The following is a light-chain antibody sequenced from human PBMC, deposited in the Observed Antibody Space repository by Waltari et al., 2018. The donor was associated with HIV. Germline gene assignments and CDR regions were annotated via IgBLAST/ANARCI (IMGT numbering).Light chain of an antibody. CDR2: DVT. CDR1: ATDVGGYNL. J-gene: IGLJ2*01. CDR3: SSYTRSSTVI. V-gene: IGLV2-23*02. Sequence: QSALSQPASVSGFPEQSITISCTGTATDVGGYNLVSCYQQVPNKAPRPMIYDVTQRPSGVSSRFSGSKSGNTASLTISGLQADDEADYYCSSYTRSSTVIFGVGTKVAVL.